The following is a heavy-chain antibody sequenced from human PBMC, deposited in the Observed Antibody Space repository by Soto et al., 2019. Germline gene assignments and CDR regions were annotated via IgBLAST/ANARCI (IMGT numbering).Heavy chain of an antibody. CDR3: ARGPDDILTGSPVLFDY. CDR2: IIANNGKA. J-gene: IGHJ4*02. Sequence: GASVKVSCKASGYTFTSYGISWVRQAPGQGLEWMGGIIANNGKANYAQKFQGRVTMTADASTSTAYMELRSLRSEDTAVYYCARGPDDILTGSPVLFDYWGQGTLVTVSS. V-gene: IGHV1-18*01. D-gene: IGHD3-9*01. CDR1: GYTFTSYG.